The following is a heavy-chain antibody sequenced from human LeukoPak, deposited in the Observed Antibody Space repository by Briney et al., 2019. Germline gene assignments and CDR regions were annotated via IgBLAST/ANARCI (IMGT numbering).Heavy chain of an antibody. CDR3: ARAPITIFGVVIMGTAGYFDY. CDR1: GYTFTGYY. CDR2: INPNSGGT. J-gene: IGHJ4*02. V-gene: IGHV1-2*02. Sequence: GASVKVSCKASGYTFTGYYMHWVRQAPGQGLEWMGWINPNSGGTNYAQKFQGRVTMTRDTSISTAYMELSRLRSDDTAVYYCARAPITIFGVVIMGTAGYFDYWGQGTLVTVSS. D-gene: IGHD3-3*01.